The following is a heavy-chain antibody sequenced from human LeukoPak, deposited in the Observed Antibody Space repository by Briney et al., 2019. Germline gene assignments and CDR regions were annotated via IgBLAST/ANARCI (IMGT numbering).Heavy chain of an antibody. D-gene: IGHD5-18*01. CDR3: ARGYLNSYGHIYYYYGMDV. V-gene: IGHV1-18*01. J-gene: IGHJ6*02. CDR1: GYTFTSYG. CDR2: ISAYNGNT. Sequence: ASVKVSCKASGYTFTSYGISWVRQAPGQGLEWMGWISAYNGNTNYAQKLQGRVTMTTDTSTSTAYMELRSLRSDDTAVYYCARGYLNSYGHIYYYYGMDVWGQGTTVTVSS.